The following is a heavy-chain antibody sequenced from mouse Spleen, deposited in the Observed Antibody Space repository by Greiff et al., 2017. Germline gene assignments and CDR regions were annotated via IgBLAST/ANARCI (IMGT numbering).Heavy chain of an antibody. D-gene: IGHD1-1*01. CDR2: IYPRSGNT. Sequence: VQLQQSGAELARPGASVKLSCKASGYTFTSYGISWVKQRTGQGLEWIGEIYPRSGNTYYNEKFKGKATLTADKSSSTAYMELRSLTSEDSAVYFCARSPFYYYGSSYGYFDVWGAGTTVTVSS. V-gene: IGHV1-81*01. CDR3: ARSPFYYYGSSYGYFDV. CDR1: GYTFTSYG. J-gene: IGHJ1*01.